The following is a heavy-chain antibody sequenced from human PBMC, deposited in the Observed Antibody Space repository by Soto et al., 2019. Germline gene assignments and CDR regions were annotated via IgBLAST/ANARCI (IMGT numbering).Heavy chain of an antibody. V-gene: IGHV3-9*01. CDR3: AKDMSGGYYYGLDV. Sequence: GGSLRLSCAASGFTFDDYAMHWVRQAPGKGLEWVSGISWNRGNIDYADSVKGRFTISRDNAKNSLYLQMNSLRSEETALYYCAKDMSGGYYYGLDVWGQGTTVTVSS. CDR2: ISWNRGNI. CDR1: GFTFDDYA. J-gene: IGHJ6*02.